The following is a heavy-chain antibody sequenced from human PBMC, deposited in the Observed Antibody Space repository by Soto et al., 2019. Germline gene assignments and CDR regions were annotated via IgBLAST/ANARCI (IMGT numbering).Heavy chain of an antibody. J-gene: IGHJ4*02. Sequence: LRLSCAASGFTFSSYAMHWVRQAPGKGLEWVAVISYDGSNKYYADSVKGRFTISRDNSKNTLYLQMNSLRAEDTAVYYCARAPTYDSSGYYPDNWGQGTLVTLSS. CDR2: ISYDGSNK. D-gene: IGHD3-22*01. CDR1: GFTFSSYA. V-gene: IGHV3-30-3*01. CDR3: ARAPTYDSSGYYPDN.